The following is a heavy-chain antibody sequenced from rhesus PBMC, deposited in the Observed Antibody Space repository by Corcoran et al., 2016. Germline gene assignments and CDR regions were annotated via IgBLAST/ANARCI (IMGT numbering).Heavy chain of an antibody. V-gene: IGHV4-147*01. D-gene: IGHD3-34*01. J-gene: IGHJ5-1*01. CDR1: GASISSNY. CDR2: IYGGSRST. Sequence: QVQLQESGPGLVKPSETLPLTCAVSGASISSNYWSWIRKHPGKGLEWIGYIYGGSRSTSNNPSLKSRVAISKDTSKNQFSLKLSSVTAADTAVYYCARMGRYNRFDVWGAGVLVTVSS. CDR3: ARMGRYNRFDV.